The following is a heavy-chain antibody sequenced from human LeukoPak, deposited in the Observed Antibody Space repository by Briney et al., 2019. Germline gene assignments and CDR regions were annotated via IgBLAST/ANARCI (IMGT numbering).Heavy chain of an antibody. CDR1: GFTFSSHG. CDR3: AKDINFASDY. Sequence: GGTLRLSCAASGFTFSSHGMSWVRQAPGKGLEWVSAISGSGGSTYYADSVKGRFTISRDNSKNTLYLQMNSLRAEDTAVYYCAKDINFASDYWGQGTLVTVSS. V-gene: IGHV3-23*01. CDR2: ISGSGGST. D-gene: IGHD5-24*01. J-gene: IGHJ4*02.